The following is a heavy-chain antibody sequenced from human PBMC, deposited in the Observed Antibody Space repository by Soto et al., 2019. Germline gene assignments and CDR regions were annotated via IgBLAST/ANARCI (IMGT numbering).Heavy chain of an antibody. J-gene: IGHJ4*02. CDR2: ISYDGSNK. CDR1: GFTFSSYA. V-gene: IGHV3-30-3*01. D-gene: IGHD3-22*01. Sequence: LRLSCAASGFTFSSYAMHWVRQAPGKGLEWVAVISYDGSNKYYADSVKGRFTISRDNSKNTLYLQMNSLRAEDTAVYYCARDGGFYYDSSGYYPGYWGQGTLVTVSS. CDR3: ARDGGFYYDSSGYYPGY.